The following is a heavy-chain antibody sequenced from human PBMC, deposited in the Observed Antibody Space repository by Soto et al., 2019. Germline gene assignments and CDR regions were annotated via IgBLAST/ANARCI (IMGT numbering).Heavy chain of an antibody. CDR3: ARVTTVTKLNWFDP. D-gene: IGHD4-17*01. CDR1: GYTFTGYY. V-gene: IGHV1-2*02. J-gene: IGHJ5*02. Sequence: ASVKVSCKASGYTFTGYYMHWVRQAPGQGLEWMGWINPNSGGTNYAQKFQGRVTMTRDTSISTAYMELSRLRSDDTAVYYCARVTTVTKLNWFDPWGQGTLVTVSS. CDR2: INPNSGGT.